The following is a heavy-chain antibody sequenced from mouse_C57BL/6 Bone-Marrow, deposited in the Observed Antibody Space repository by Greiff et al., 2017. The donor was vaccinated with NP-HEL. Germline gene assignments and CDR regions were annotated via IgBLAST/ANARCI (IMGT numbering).Heavy chain of an antibody. Sequence: EVMLVESEGGLVQPGSSMKLSCTASGFTFSDYYMAWVRQVPEKGLEWVANINYDGSSTYYLDSLKSRFIISRDNAKNILYLQMSSLKSEDTATYYCARVGYGSSYAFFDYWGQGTTLTVSS. J-gene: IGHJ2*01. CDR2: INYDGSST. CDR1: GFTFSDYY. CDR3: ARVGYGSSYAFFDY. D-gene: IGHD1-1*01. V-gene: IGHV5-16*01.